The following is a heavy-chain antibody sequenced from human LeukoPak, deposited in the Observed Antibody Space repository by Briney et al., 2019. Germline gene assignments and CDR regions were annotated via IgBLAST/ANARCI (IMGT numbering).Heavy chain of an antibody. D-gene: IGHD3-10*01. CDR2: ISYDGSNK. J-gene: IGHJ4*02. V-gene: IGHV3-30*03. Sequence: GRSLRLSCAASGFTFSSYGMHWFRQAPGKGLEWVAVISYDGSNKYYADSVKGRFTISRENSKNTLYLQMNSLRAEDTAVYYCWRFGESIALDYWGQGTLVTVSS. CDR3: WRFGESIALDY. CDR1: GFTFSSYG.